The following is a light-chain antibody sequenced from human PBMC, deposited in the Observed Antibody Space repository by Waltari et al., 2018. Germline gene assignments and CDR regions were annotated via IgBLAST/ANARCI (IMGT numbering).Light chain of an antibody. Sequence: QSVLTQPPSVSGAPGQRVTLSCTGSSSNIGAGYGVHGYQQLPGRAPKLLIYGNNNRPSGVPDRFSGFKSATSASLAITGLQAEDEADYFCQSFDTGLSGSVFGTGTKVTVL. J-gene: IGLJ1*01. V-gene: IGLV1-40*01. CDR1: SSNIGAGYG. CDR2: GNN. CDR3: QSFDTGLSGSV.